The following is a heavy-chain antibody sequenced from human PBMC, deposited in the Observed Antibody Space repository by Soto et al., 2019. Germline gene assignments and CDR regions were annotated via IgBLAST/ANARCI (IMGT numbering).Heavy chain of an antibody. CDR1: GGSISSSSNY. CDR2: IYYSGST. V-gene: IGHV4-39*01. Sequence: SETLSLTCTVSGGSISSSSNYWGWIRQPPGKGLEWIGSIYYSGSTYYNPSLKSRVTISVDTSKNQFSLKLSSVTAADTAVYYCARSGIMITFGGVIMDLADYWGQGTLVTVSS. J-gene: IGHJ4*02. CDR3: ARSGIMITFGGVIMDLADY. D-gene: IGHD3-16*01.